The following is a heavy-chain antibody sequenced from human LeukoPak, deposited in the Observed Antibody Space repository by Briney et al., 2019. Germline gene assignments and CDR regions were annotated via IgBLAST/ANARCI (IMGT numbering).Heavy chain of an antibody. J-gene: IGHJ4*02. V-gene: IGHV3-7*01. CDR3: ARGGLHYYDSSGYDY. CDR1: GFTFSSYW. D-gene: IGHD3-22*01. CDR2: VKQDGSEK. Sequence: GGSLRLSCAASGFTFSSYWMSWVRQAPGKGLEWVANVKQDGSEKYYVDSVKGRFTISRDNAKNSLYLQMNSLRAEDTAVYYCARGGLHYYDSSGYDYWGQGTLVTVSS.